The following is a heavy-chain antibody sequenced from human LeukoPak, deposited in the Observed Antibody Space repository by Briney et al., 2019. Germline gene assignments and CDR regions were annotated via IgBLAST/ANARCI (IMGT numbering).Heavy chain of an antibody. Sequence: PGGSLRLSCAASGFTFSSYWMTSVRQAPGKGLEWVATIKQDGSEKYYVDSVKGRFTISRDNAKNSLYLQMNSLRAEDTAVYYCAKADCTNGVCYPVLAFDYWGQGTLVTVSS. D-gene: IGHD2-8*01. J-gene: IGHJ4*02. CDR1: GFTFSSYW. CDR3: AKADCTNGVCYPVLAFDY. CDR2: IKQDGSEK. V-gene: IGHV3-7*03.